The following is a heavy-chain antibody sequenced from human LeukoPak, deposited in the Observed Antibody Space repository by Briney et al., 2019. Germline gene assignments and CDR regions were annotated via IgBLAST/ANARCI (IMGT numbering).Heavy chain of an antibody. CDR3: ARGGGDYGDWGAFDI. D-gene: IGHD2-21*02. Sequence: PSETLSLTCTVSGGSISSSSYYWGWVRQPPGKGLEWIGSIYYSGSTYYNPSLKSRVTISVDTSKNQFSLKLSSVTAADTAVYYCARGGGDYGDWGAFDIWGQGTMVTVSS. CDR1: GGSISSSSYY. CDR2: IYYSGST. J-gene: IGHJ3*02. V-gene: IGHV4-39*07.